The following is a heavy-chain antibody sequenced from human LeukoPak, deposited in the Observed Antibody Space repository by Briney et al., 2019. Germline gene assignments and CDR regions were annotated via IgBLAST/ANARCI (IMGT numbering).Heavy chain of an antibody. V-gene: IGHV1-3*01. CDR1: GYTFTSYA. Sequence: ASVKVSCKASGYTFTSYAMHWVRQAPGRRLEWMGWINAGNGNTKYSQKFQGRVTITRDTSASTAYMELSSLRSEDTAVYYCARKSNTSSGWFAFDYWGQGTLVTVSS. CDR3: ARKSNTSSGWFAFDY. J-gene: IGHJ4*02. CDR2: INAGNGNT. D-gene: IGHD6-19*01.